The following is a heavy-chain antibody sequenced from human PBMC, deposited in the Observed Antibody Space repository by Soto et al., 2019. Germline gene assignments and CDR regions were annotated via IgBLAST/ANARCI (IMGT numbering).Heavy chain of an antibody. Sequence: QITLKESGPTLVRPTQTLTLTCSFSGFSLNTSGLGVAWVRQSPGKALEWLAFIDSGDDKLYSPSLKTRLTSTQDTSKNQVFLTLTNVDPVDTGTYFCTHRRALDWFLYEDYWGQGTLITV. CDR2: IDSGDDK. CDR1: GFSLNTSGLG. J-gene: IGHJ4*02. D-gene: IGHD3-3*01. CDR3: THRRALDWFLYEDY. V-gene: IGHV2-5*02.